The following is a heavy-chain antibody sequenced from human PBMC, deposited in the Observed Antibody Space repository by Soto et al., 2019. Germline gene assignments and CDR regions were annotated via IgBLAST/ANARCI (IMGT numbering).Heavy chain of an antibody. Sequence: SSETLSLTCTVSGGSISSGDYYWSWIRQAPGKGLEWIGYITYRGSTNYNPSLQSRVTISVDTSKTLFPLKLSSVTAADTAVYYCARVRTTLDFYYYYMDVWGIGTTVTGSS. D-gene: IGHD2-2*01. CDR2: ITYRGST. V-gene: IGHV4-61*08. J-gene: IGHJ6*03. CDR3: ARVRTTLDFYYYYMDV. CDR1: GGSISSGDYY.